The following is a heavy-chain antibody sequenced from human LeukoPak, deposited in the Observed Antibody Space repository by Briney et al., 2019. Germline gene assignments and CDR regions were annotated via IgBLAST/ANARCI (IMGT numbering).Heavy chain of an antibody. Sequence: PGGSLRLSCAASEFTLSGYWMHWIRQAPGKGLVWVSRISPERSTTNYADSVRGRFTISRDNAKNTLYLQMSSLRADDTAVYYCARASANNYGLFDYWGQGTLVTASS. CDR2: ISPERSTT. V-gene: IGHV3-74*01. J-gene: IGHJ4*02. CDR1: EFTLSGYW. D-gene: IGHD5-18*01. CDR3: ARASANNYGLFDY.